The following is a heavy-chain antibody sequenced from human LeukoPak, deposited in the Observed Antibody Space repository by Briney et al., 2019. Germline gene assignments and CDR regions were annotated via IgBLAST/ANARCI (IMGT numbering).Heavy chain of an antibody. CDR2: IYTSGST. J-gene: IGHJ3*02. Sequence: SETLSLTCTVSGGSISSYYWSWIRQPAGKGLEWIGRIYTSGSTNYNPSLKSRVTMSVDTSKNQFSLKLSSVTAADTAVYYCAXDRXYSGYLNAFDIWGQGTMVTVSS. CDR3: AXDRXYSGYLNAFDI. CDR1: GGSISSYY. D-gene: IGHD5-12*01. V-gene: IGHV4-4*07.